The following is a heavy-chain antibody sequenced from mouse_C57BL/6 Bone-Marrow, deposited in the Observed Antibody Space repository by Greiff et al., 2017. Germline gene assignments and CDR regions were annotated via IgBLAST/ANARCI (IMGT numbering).Heavy chain of an antibody. CDR2: INPSNGGT. J-gene: IGHJ3*01. D-gene: IGHD4-1*01. CDR1: GYNFTSYW. CDR3: ASSGDYVTGNWFAY. V-gene: IGHV1-53*01. Sequence: QVQLQQPGTELVKPGASVKLSCKASGYNFTSYWMHWVKQRPGQGLEWIGNINPSNGGTNYTEKFKSKATLTVDNSSSTAYMQLSRLTSEDSAVYYCASSGDYVTGNWFAYWGQGTLVTVSA.